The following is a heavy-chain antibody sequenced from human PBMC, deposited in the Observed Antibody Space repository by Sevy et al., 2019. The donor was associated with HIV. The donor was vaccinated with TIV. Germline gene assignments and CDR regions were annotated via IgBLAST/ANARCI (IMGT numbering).Heavy chain of an antibody. CDR3: LGDYSGY. D-gene: IGHD6-13*01. J-gene: IGHJ4*01. CDR1: GFTFSDYW. V-gene: IGHV3-7*01. CDR2: INRNGSEM. Sequence: GGSLRLSCVASGFTFSDYWMTWVRQAPGKGLEWVSSINRNGSEMYHADSVKGRFTISRNNVKKSLFLQMNSLRVEDTDVYNCLGDYSGYWGQETLVTVSS.